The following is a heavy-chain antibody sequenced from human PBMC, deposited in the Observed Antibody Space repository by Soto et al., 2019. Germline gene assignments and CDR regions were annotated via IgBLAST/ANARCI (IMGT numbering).Heavy chain of an antibody. CDR2: IWYDGSNK. CDR3: ARDRYCSRGSCHPADY. Sequence: GGSLRLSCAASGFTFSSYGMHWVRQAPGKGLEWVAVIWYDGSNKYYADSVKGRFTISRDNSKNTLYLQMNSLRAEDTAVYYCARDRYCSRGSCHPADYWGQGTLVTVSS. J-gene: IGHJ4*02. D-gene: IGHD2-15*01. CDR1: GFTFSSYG. V-gene: IGHV3-33*01.